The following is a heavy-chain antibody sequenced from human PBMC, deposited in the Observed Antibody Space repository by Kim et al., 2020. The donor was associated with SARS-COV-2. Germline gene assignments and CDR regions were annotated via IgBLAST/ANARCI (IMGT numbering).Heavy chain of an antibody. D-gene: IGHD3-22*01. V-gene: IGHV3-33*03. CDR2: IWFDGSNK. CDR3: AKDGSYYYDTNDTGWY. Sequence: GGSLRLSCAVSGFSFSSYAMHWVRQAPGKGLEWVAVIWFDGSNKYYADSVKGRFTISRDNSKNTLYLQMNNLRAEDTAVYYCAKDGSYYYDTNDTGWY. J-gene: IGHJ2*01. CDR1: GFSFSSYA.